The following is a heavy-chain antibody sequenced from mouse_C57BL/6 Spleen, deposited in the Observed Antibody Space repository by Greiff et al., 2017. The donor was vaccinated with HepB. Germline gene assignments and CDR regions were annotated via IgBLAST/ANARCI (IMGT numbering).Heavy chain of an antibody. Sequence: VQLQQSGAELARPGASVKLSCKASGYTFTSYGISWVKQRTGQGLEWIGEIYPRSGNTYYNEKFKGKATLTADKSSSTAYMELRSLTSEDSAVYFCAAPTVVAKGFAYWGQGTLVTVSA. CDR2: IYPRSGNT. J-gene: IGHJ3*01. V-gene: IGHV1-81*01. CDR3: AAPTVVAKGFAY. CDR1: GYTFTSYG. D-gene: IGHD1-1*01.